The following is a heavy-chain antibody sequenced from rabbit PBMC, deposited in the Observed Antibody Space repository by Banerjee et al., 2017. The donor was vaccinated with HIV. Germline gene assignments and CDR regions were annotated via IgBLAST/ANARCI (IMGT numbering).Heavy chain of an antibody. CDR2: IYTGRGST. D-gene: IGHD4-1*01. V-gene: IGHV1S45*01. J-gene: IGHJ4*01. Sequence: QEQLEESGGDLVKPEGSLTLTCTASGFTLSSRYWICWVRQAPGKGLEWIGIIYTGRGSTDYANWVSGRFTISSDNVQNTVDLQMNSLTSADTATYFCARDLAGVIGWNFNLWGQGTLVTVS. CDR3: ARDLAGVIGWNFNL. CDR1: GFTLSSRYW.